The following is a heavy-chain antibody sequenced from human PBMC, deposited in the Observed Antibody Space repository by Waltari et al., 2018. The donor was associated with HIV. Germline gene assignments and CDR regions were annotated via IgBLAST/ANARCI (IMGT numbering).Heavy chain of an antibody. D-gene: IGHD3-3*01. CDR1: GFTFSSYW. V-gene: IGHV3-7*01. Sequence: EVQLVESGGGLVQPGGSLRPSCAASGFTFSSYWMSWVRQASGKGLEGVANIKQDGSEKYYVDSVKGRFTISRDNAKNSLYLQMNSLRAEDTAVYYCARGAFWSGYRNTPKYNWFDPWGQGTLVTVSS. J-gene: IGHJ5*02. CDR3: ARGAFWSGYRNTPKYNWFDP. CDR2: IKQDGSEK.